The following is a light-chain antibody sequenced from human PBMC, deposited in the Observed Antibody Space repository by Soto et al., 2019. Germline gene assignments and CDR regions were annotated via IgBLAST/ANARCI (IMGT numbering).Light chain of an antibody. CDR3: HVWDSSPVV. CDR2: RDG. J-gene: IGLJ2*01. CDR1: NIGNKN. Sequence: SYELTQPLSVSVALGQTARITCQRNNIGNKNVHWYQQKPGQAPVLVIYRDGNRPSGIPERFSGSNSGNTATLTISRAQAGDEADYYCHVWDSSPVVFGGGTKLTVL. V-gene: IGLV3-9*01.